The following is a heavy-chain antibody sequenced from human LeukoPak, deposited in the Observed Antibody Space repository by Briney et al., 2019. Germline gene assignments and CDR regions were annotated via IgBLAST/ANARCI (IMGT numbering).Heavy chain of an antibody. CDR1: GFTFSSYS. V-gene: IGHV3-21*01. Sequence: GGSLRLSCAASGFTFSSYSMNWVRQAPGKGLEWVSSVSSSSSYIYYADSVKGRFTISIDNAKNSLYLQMNSLRAEDTAVYYCARGRHDSSGYYYIFWGQGTLVTFSS. CDR3: ARGRHDSSGYYYIF. CDR2: VSSSSSYI. D-gene: IGHD3-22*01. J-gene: IGHJ4*02.